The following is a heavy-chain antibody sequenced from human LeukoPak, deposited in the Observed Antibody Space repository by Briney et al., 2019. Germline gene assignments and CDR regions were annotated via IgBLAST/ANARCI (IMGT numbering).Heavy chain of an antibody. CDR3: ARDGHYYDSSGYLGN. CDR2: INPNSGGT. Sequence: GASVKVSFKASGYTFTGYYMHWVRQAPGQGLEWMGWINPNSGGTNYAQKFQGRVTMTRDTSISTAYMELRRLRSDDTAVYYRARDGHYYDSSGYLGNWGQGTLVTVSS. D-gene: IGHD3-22*01. J-gene: IGHJ4*02. V-gene: IGHV1-2*02. CDR1: GYTFTGYY.